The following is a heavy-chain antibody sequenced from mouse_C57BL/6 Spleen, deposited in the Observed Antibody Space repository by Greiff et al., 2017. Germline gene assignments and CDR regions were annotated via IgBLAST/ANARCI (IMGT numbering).Heavy chain of an antibody. CDR1: GYAFSSSW. CDR3: ARLPTGSDCAMDD. CDR2: IYPGDGDT. J-gene: IGHJ4*01. D-gene: IGHD4-1*02. V-gene: IGHV1-82*01. Sequence: QVQLQQSGPELVKPGASVKISCKASGYAFSSSWMNWVKQRPGKGLEWIGRIYPGDGDTNYNRKFKGKATLTADKSSSTAYMQLSSLTSEDSAVYFCARLPTGSDCAMDDWGQGTSVTVSS.